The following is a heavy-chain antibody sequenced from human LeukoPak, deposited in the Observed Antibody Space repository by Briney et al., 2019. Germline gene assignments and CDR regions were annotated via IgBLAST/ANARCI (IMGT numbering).Heavy chain of an antibody. CDR2: IYYTGST. Sequence: ETLSLTCTVSGGSISSYYWSWIRQSPGKGLEWIGYIYYTGSTNYNPSLKSRVTMSVDTSKNQFSLKLSSVTAADTAVYYCARDLAAPSLNWFDPWGQGTLVTVSS. J-gene: IGHJ5*02. CDR1: GGSISSYY. CDR3: ARDLAAPSLNWFDP. D-gene: IGHD2-15*01. V-gene: IGHV4-59*12.